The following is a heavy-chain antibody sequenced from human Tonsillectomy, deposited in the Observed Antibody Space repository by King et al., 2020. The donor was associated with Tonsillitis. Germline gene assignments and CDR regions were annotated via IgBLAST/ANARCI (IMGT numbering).Heavy chain of an antibody. Sequence: VQLVESGGGLVKPGGSLRLSCAASGFTFSSYSMNWVRQAPGKGLEWVSSIRSGTSYINYADSVKGRFTISRDNSKNSLYLQMNSLRAEDTAVYYCARSAYSGYPYYFDYWGQGTLVTVSS. V-gene: IGHV3-21*01. CDR3: ARSAYSGYPYYFDY. J-gene: IGHJ4*02. CDR1: GFTFSSYS. CDR2: IRSGTSYI. D-gene: IGHD5-12*01.